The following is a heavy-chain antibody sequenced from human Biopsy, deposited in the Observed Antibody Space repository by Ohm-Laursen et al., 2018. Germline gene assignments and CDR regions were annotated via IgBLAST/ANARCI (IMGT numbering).Heavy chain of an antibody. V-gene: IGHV4-59*01. Sequence: TLSLTCAVSGGSISSDYWCWIRQTPGKGLEWIGYIYYSGSTNYNPSLKSRVTISVDTSKNQFSLRLNSVTAADTAVYYCARATNSTGWPYYYFYGMDVWGQGTTVTVSS. CDR2: IYYSGST. D-gene: IGHD2/OR15-2a*01. CDR3: ARATNSTGWPYYYFYGMDV. CDR1: GGSISSDY. J-gene: IGHJ6*02.